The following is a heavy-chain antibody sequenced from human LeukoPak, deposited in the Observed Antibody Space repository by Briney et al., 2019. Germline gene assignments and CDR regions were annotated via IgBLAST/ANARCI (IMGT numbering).Heavy chain of an antibody. Sequence: ASVKVSCKASGYTFTGYYMHWVRQAPGQGLEWMGWINPNSGGTNYAQKFQGRVTMTRDTSISTAYMELSRLRSDDTAVYYCARDWPNSNGWSSYYYYYMDVWGKGTTVTISS. V-gene: IGHV1-2*02. CDR1: GYTFTGYY. CDR3: ARDWPNSNGWSSYYYYYMDV. J-gene: IGHJ6*03. D-gene: IGHD6-19*01. CDR2: INPNSGGT.